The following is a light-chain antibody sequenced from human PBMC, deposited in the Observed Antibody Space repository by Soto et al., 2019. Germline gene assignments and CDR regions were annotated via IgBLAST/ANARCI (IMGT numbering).Light chain of an antibody. CDR2: GAS. CDR1: QDIYTY. V-gene: IGKV1-27*01. J-gene: IGKJ1*01. Sequence: IQMTQSPSSLSASVGERVTITCRASQDIYTYLAWYQHRPGKAPELLIYGASTLQAGVPSRFSGGGSGTHFVLTISSLQPEDVATYYCQHYNKAPWTFGQGTKVDIK. CDR3: QHYNKAPWT.